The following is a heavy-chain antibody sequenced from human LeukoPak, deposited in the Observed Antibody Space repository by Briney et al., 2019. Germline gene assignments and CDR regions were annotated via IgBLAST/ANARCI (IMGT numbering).Heavy chain of an antibody. CDR1: GGSISSSSYY. CDR3: AREEVYDFWSGYIDLSDY. V-gene: IGHV4-61*02. Sequence: SETPSLTCTVSGGSISSSSYYWGWIRQPAGKGLEWIGRIYTSGSTNYNPSLKSRVTISVDTSKNQFSLKLSSVTAADTAVYYCAREEVYDFWSGYIDLSDYWGQGTLVTVSS. D-gene: IGHD3-3*01. CDR2: IYTSGST. J-gene: IGHJ4*02.